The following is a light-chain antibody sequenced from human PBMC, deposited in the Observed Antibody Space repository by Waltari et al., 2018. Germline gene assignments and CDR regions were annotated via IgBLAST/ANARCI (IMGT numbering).Light chain of an antibody. CDR3: SSYVANNNPV. V-gene: IGLV2-8*01. CDR2: EVS. CDR1: SSDVGGYNF. J-gene: IGLJ2*01. Sequence: QSALTQPPSASGSPGQSVTISCTGTSSDVGGYNFVSWYQHHPGKAPSPIIYEVSSRPSGGPDRFAGSKSGNTASLTVSGLQAEDEADYYCSSYVANNNPVFGGGTKLTVL.